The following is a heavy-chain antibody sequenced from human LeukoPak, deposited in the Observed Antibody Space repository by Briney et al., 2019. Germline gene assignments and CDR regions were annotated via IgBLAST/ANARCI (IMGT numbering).Heavy chain of an antibody. D-gene: IGHD6-13*01. V-gene: IGHV5-51*01. J-gene: IGHJ4*02. CDR2: IYPGDSDT. Sequence: GESLKISCKGSGYSLTSFWIGWVRQMPGKGLGWMGIIYPGDSDTKYSPSFQGQVTLSVDKSITTAYLQWSSLKASDTAMYYCARQASAASDYWGQGTLVTVSS. CDR1: GYSLTSFW. CDR3: ARQASAASDY.